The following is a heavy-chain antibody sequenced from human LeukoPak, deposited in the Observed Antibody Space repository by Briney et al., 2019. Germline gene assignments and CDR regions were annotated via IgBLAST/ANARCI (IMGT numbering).Heavy chain of an antibody. CDR3: ARDLGSYYDSSGYRSDAFDI. D-gene: IGHD3-22*01. CDR1: GFTFSSYS. V-gene: IGHV3-21*01. Sequence: GGSLRLTCAASGFTFSSYSMNWVRQAPGKGLEWVSSISSSSSFIYYADSVKGRFTISRDNAKNSLYLQMNSVRAEDTAVYYCARDLGSYYDSSGYRSDAFDIWGQGTMVTVSS. J-gene: IGHJ3*02. CDR2: ISSSSSFI.